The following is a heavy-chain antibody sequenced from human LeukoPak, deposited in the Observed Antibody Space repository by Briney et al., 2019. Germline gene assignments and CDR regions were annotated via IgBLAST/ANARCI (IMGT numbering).Heavy chain of an antibody. D-gene: IGHD4-17*01. V-gene: IGHV3-23*01. CDR2: ITGRGGT. CDR3: AKDPNGDYVGAFDS. CDR1: GLTFSNYA. Sequence: GSLRLSCAASGLTFSNYAMTWVRQAPGKGLEWISSITGRGGTSYTDSVKGRFTVYRDNSKNTLYLQMNSLRVGDTALYYCAKDPNGDYVGAFDSWGQGTMVTVSS. J-gene: IGHJ3*01.